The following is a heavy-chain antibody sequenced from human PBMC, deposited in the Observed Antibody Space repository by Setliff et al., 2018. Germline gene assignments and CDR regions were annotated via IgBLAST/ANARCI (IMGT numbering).Heavy chain of an antibody. CDR2: IRYDGSNK. D-gene: IGHD2-2*02. CDR3: AKDGFQLLDPYYFDC. J-gene: IGHJ4*02. V-gene: IGHV3-30*02. CDR1: GFTFSSYG. Sequence: GGSLRLSCAASGFTFSSYGMHWVRQAPGKGLEWVAFIRYDGSNKYYADSVKGRFTISRDNSKNTLYLQMNSLRAEDTAVYYCAKDGFQLLDPYYFDCWGQGTLVTVSS.